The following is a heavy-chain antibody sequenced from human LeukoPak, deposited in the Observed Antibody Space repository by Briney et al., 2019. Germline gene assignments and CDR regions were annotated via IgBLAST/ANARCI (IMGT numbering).Heavy chain of an antibody. CDR3: ARGVHATVTRFDS. CDR2: INSDGSST. CDR1: GFTFSNYW. Sequence: GGSLRLSCAASGFTFSNYWMHWVRQAPGKGLVWVSRINSDGSSTTYADSVKGRLTVSRDNAKNTPYLQMNSLRAEDTAVYYCARGVHATVTRFDSWGQGTLVPVSS. D-gene: IGHD4-17*01. V-gene: IGHV3-74*01. J-gene: IGHJ4*02.